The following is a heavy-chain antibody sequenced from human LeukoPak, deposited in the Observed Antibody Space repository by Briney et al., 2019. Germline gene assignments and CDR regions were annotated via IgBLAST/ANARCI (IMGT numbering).Heavy chain of an antibody. CDR1: GYTFTGYY. D-gene: IGHD2/OR15-2a*01. Sequence: GASVKVSCKASGYTFTGYYMHWVRQAPGQGLEWMGWINPNSGGTNYALKFQGRVTMTRDTSISTAYMELSRLRSDDTAVYYCARGPRLLRGWFDPWGQGTLVTVSS. CDR2: INPNSGGT. CDR3: ARGPRLLRGWFDP. V-gene: IGHV1-2*02. J-gene: IGHJ5*02.